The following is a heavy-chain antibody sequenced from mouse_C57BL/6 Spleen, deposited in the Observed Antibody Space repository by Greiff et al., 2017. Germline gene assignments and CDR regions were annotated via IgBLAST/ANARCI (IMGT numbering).Heavy chain of an antibody. J-gene: IGHJ4*01. Sequence: EVKLVESGGGLVKPGGSLKLSCAASGFTFSSYAMSWVRQTPEKRLEWVATISDGGSYTYYPDNVKGRFTISRDNAKNKLYLQMSNLKSEDTAMYYWARDPPMITTDERYYAMDYWGQGTSVTVSS. CDR1: GFTFSSYA. V-gene: IGHV5-4*01. D-gene: IGHD2-4*01. CDR3: ARDPPMITTDERYYAMDY. CDR2: ISDGGSYT.